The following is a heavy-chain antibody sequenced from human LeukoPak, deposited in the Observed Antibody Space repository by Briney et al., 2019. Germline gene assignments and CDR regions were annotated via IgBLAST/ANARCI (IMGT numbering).Heavy chain of an antibody. CDR1: GFTFSSYS. Sequence: GGSLRLSCAASGFTFSSYSMNWVRQAPGKGLEWVSSISSSSSYIYYADSVKGRFTISRDNAKNSLYLQMNSLRAEDTAVYYCARAVGSSSWTGRYWGQGTLVAVSS. V-gene: IGHV3-21*01. J-gene: IGHJ4*02. CDR3: ARAVGSSSWTGRY. CDR2: ISSSSSYI. D-gene: IGHD6-13*01.